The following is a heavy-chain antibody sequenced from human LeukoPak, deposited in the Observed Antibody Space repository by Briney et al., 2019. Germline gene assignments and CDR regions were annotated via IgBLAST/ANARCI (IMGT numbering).Heavy chain of an antibody. CDR3: ARDYVSDH. CDR1: GFTLTRYE. D-gene: IGHD3-10*01. V-gene: IGHV3-48*03. CDR2: ISRSGDTT. Sequence: GGSLRLSCPASGFTLTRYEMNWIRQAPGTGLEWVSHISRSGDTTYFADCVKGRFTISRDNAKNSLYLQMSSLRDKHTAVYYCARDYVSDHWGQGTLVTVSS. J-gene: IGHJ4*02.